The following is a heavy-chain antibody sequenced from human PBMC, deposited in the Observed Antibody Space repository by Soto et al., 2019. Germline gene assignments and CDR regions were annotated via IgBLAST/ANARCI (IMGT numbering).Heavy chain of an antibody. CDR2: IYTSGST. V-gene: IGHV4-4*07. Sequence: PSETLSLTCSVSGASISSYYWSWIRQSAGKGLEWIGRIYTSGSTNYNPSLKSRVTLSMEKSSNQLSLKLTSVTAADTAVYFCARDGPDYRSGRTIYVDHWGQGALVTVSS. CDR1: GASISSYY. CDR3: ARDGPDYRSGRTIYVDH. D-gene: IGHD6-19*01. J-gene: IGHJ4*02.